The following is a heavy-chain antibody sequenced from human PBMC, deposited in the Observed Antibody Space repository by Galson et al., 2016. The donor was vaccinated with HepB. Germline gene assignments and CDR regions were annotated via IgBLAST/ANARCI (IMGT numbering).Heavy chain of an antibody. J-gene: IGHJ3*02. CDR2: ISFDGTYK. CDR3: ARDRGVVVMDATPDSIDI. Sequence: SLRLSCAASGFTFSDSAIHWVRQAPGKGLEWVAFISFDGTYKYYAASVQGRFTSSRDNSKNTLYLEMNSLRVEDTAIYYCARDRGVVVMDATPDSIDIWGRGTTVTVSS. CDR1: GFTFSDSA. D-gene: IGHD2-15*01. V-gene: IGHV3-30*04.